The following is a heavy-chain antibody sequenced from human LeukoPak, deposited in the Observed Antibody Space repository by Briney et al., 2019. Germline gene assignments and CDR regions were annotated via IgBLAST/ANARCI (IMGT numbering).Heavy chain of an antibody. CDR2: INPNSGDT. D-gene: IGHD1-26*01. CDR1: GYTFSGYY. V-gene: IGHV1-2*02. CDR3: ASTLPNYYYGMDV. Sequence: ASVKVSCKASGYTFSGYYMHWVRQAPGQGLEWMGWINPNSGDTNYAQKFQGRVSMTRDTSINTAYMELSRLRSDDTSVYYCASTLPNYYYGMDVWGQGTTVTVSS. J-gene: IGHJ6*02.